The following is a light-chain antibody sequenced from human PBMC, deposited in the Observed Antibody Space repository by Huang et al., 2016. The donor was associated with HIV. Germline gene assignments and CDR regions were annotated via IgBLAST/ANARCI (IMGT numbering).Light chain of an antibody. CDR2: EVS. CDR1: QSLLQSDGKTY. CDR3: MQSLQPAT. V-gene: IGKV2D-29*02. J-gene: IGKJ1*01. Sequence: DIVMTQTPFSLSVTPGQPASISCTSSQSLLQSDGKTYLCWYLQKPGQSPQLLIYEVSNRFSGVPGRFTGSWSGTDFTLQISRVEAEDVGIYYCMQSLQPATFGQGTKVEIK.